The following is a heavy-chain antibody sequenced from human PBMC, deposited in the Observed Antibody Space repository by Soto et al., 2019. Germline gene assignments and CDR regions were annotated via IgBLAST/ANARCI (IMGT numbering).Heavy chain of an antibody. CDR1: GFTFTSSA. Sequence: SVKVSCKASGFTFTSSAVQWVRQARGQRLEWIGWIVVGSGNTNYAQKFQERVTITRDMSTSTAYMELSSLRSGDTAVYYCAAGSTIFGVVISFDYWGQGTLVTVSS. CDR3: AAGSTIFGVVISFDY. V-gene: IGHV1-58*01. CDR2: IVVGSGNT. J-gene: IGHJ4*02. D-gene: IGHD3-3*01.